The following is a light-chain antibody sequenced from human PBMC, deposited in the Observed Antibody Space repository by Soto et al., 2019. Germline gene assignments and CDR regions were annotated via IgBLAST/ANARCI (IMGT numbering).Light chain of an antibody. CDR2: DVN. CDR1: TSDIGTYNY. V-gene: IGLV2-14*01. CDR3: SSYTTTSNLYVV. Sequence: QSALTQPASVSGSPGQSITISCTGTTSDIGTYNYVSWYQHHPGKAPKLMLYDVNNRPSGVSNRFSGSKSGNTASLTISGLQAEDEADYYCSSYTTTSNLYVVFGGGTKVTVL. J-gene: IGLJ2*01.